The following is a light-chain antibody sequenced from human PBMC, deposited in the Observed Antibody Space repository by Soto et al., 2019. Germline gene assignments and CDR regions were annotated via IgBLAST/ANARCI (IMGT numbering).Light chain of an antibody. CDR2: GAS. V-gene: IGKV3-20*01. J-gene: IGKJ1*01. CDR3: QQYGSSSLT. CDR1: QSVSSSY. Sequence: EIVLTQSPGTLSLSPGERATLSCRASQSVSSSYLAWYQQKPGQAPRLLIYGASSRATGIPDRFSGSRSETDLPLTISRLEPEDFAVYYCQQYGSSSLTFGQGTKVEIK.